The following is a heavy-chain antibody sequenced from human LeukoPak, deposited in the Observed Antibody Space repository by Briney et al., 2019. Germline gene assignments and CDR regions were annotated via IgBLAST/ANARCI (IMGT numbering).Heavy chain of an antibody. CDR3: ARGPYYDILTGYRY. V-gene: IGHV4-34*01. Sequence: PSETLSLTCAVFGGSFADFYWAYLRQPPGEGLEWIGEIHPGGTTNYNPSLKSRVTISVDTSKNQFSLKLSSVTAADTAVYYCARGPYYDILTGYRYWGQGTLVTVSS. D-gene: IGHD3-9*01. CDR1: GGSFADFY. CDR2: IHPGGTT. J-gene: IGHJ4*02.